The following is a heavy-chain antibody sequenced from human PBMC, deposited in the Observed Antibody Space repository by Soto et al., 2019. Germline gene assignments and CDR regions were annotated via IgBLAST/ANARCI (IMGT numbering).Heavy chain of an antibody. V-gene: IGHV4-61*01. CDR2: ISYSGST. CDR3: ARGSGSYYAY. Sequence: SETLSLTCTVSGASVSSGNYYWSWIRQPPGKGLECIGYISYSGSTNYNPSLKSRGTISIDTTKNQFSLKLSSVTAADTAVYDCARGSGSYYAYWGQGTLVTVSS. CDR1: GASVSSGNYY. J-gene: IGHJ4*02. D-gene: IGHD1-26*01.